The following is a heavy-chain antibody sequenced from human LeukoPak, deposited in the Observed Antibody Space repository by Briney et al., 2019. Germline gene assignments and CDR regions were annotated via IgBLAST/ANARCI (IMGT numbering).Heavy chain of an antibody. D-gene: IGHD1-7*01. CDR2: VYTSGST. J-gene: IGHJ3*02. CDR3: ARLITGTTTAFDI. Sequence: PSETLSLTCTVSGGSISGYYWSWIRQPDGKGLEWIGRVYTSGSTHYNPSLKSRVTMSVDTSKNQFSLKLSSVTAADTAVYYCARLITGTTTAFDIWGQGTMVTVSS. V-gene: IGHV4-4*07. CDR1: GGSISGYY.